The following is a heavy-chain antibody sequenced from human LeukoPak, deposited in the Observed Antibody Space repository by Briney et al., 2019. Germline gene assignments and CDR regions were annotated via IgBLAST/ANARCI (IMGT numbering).Heavy chain of an antibody. V-gene: IGHV3-43*02. CDR2: ISGDGGST. CDR3: AKAAGTDYYYYMDV. D-gene: IGHD6-13*01. Sequence: GGSLRLSCAAPGFTFDDYAMHWVRQAPGKGLGWVSLISGDGGSTYYADSVKGRFTISRDNSKNSLYLQMNSLRTEDTALYYCAKAAGTDYYYYMDVWGKGTTVTVSS. CDR1: GFTFDDYA. J-gene: IGHJ6*03.